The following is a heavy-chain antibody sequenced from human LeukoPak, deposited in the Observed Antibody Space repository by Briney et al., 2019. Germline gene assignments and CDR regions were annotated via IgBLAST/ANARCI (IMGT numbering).Heavy chain of an antibody. CDR1: GFTFTTYG. V-gene: IGHV3-23*01. D-gene: IGHD6-19*01. CDR3: ARRSGIAVAGAFDY. J-gene: IGHJ4*02. CDR2: ISGSGDST. Sequence: AGGSLRLSCVASGFTFTTYGMNWVRQAPGKGLEWVSGISGSGDSTYYADSVKGRFTISRDNSKNTLYLQMNSLRAEDTAVYYCARRSGIAVAGAFDYWGQGTLVTVSS.